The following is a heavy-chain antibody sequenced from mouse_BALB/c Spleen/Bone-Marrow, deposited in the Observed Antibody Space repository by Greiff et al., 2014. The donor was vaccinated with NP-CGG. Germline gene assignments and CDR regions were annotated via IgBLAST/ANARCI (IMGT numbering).Heavy chain of an antibody. D-gene: IGHD1-1*01. CDR2: ISDGGSYT. V-gene: IGHV5-4*02. Sequence: EVQGVESGGGLVKPGGSLKLSCAASGFTFSDYYMYWVRQTPEKRLEWVATISDGGSYTYYPDSVKGRFTISRDNAKNNLYLQMSSLKSEDTAMYYCANYYGSTWSAYWGQGTLVTVSA. J-gene: IGHJ3*01. CDR1: GFTFSDYY. CDR3: ANYYGSTWSAY.